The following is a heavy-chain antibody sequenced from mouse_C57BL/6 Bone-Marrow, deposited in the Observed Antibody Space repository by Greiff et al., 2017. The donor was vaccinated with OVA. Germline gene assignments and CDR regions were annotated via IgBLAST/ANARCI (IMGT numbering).Heavy chain of an antibody. D-gene: IGHD2-4*01. J-gene: IGHJ2*01. V-gene: IGHV1-75*01. CDR2: IFPGSGST. Sequence: VKLQESGPELVKPGASVKISCKASGYTFTDYYINWVKQRPGQGLEWIGWIFPGSGSTYYNEKFKGKATLTVDKSSSTAYMLLSSLTSEDSAVYFCARDYDGEAYYFDYWGQGTTLTVSS. CDR3: ARDYDGEAYYFDY. CDR1: GYTFTDYY.